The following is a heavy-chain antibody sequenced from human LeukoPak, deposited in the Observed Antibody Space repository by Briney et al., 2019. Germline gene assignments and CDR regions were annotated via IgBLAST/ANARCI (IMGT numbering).Heavy chain of an antibody. CDR1: GFTFSSYT. D-gene: IGHD3-10*01. CDR3: ARDRVSGSGSIDY. CDR2: ISTSSIYI. J-gene: IGHJ4*02. Sequence: PGGSLRLSCAASGFTFSSYTMNWVRQAPGKGLEWVSFISTSSIYIYYADSVKGRFTISRDNAKNSLYLQMNSLRVEDTAVYYCARDRVSGSGSIDYWGQGTLVTVSS. V-gene: IGHV3-21*01.